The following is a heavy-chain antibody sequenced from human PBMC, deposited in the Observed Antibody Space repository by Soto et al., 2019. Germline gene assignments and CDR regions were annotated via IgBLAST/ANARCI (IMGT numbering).Heavy chain of an antibody. CDR2: INQDVSER. D-gene: IGHD3-3*01. Sequence: PGGSLRLSCAASGFTFSVQWMSWVRQAPGKGLEWVATINQDVSERYYVDSVKGRFSISRDNAKNSLYLQMNSLRAEDTAVYYCTTEEWYYFPSWGQGT. V-gene: IGHV3-7*03. CDR3: TTEEWYYFPS. CDR1: GFTFSVQW. J-gene: IGHJ4*02.